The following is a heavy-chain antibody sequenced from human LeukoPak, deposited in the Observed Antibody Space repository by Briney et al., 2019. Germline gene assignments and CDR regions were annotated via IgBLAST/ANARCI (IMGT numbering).Heavy chain of an antibody. CDR3: VRDNYSYRLDV. CDR1: EFNFSDYY. D-gene: IGHD2-21*01. V-gene: IGHV3-23*01. Sequence: GGSLRLSCAASEFNFSDYYMTWLRQAPGKGLEWVSAIGGTGGNIFYTDSVKGRFTISRDNSKNTLYLHMNGLRAEDTAIYYCVRDNYSYRLDVWGQGTLVTVSS. CDR2: IGGTGGNI. J-gene: IGHJ4*02.